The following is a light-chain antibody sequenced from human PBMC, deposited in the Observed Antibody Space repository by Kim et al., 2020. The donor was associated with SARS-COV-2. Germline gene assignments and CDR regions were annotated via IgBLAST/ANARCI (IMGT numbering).Light chain of an antibody. J-gene: IGLJ2*01. CDR3: CSYAGSSIL. Sequence: QSALTQPASMSGSPGQSITISCTGTSSDVGNYNLVSWFQQHPGKAPKLMIYEVSKRPSGVSNRFSGSKSGNTASLTISGLQAGDEADYYCCSYAGSSILFGGGTQLTVL. CDR2: EVS. CDR1: SSDVGNYNL. V-gene: IGLV2-23*02.